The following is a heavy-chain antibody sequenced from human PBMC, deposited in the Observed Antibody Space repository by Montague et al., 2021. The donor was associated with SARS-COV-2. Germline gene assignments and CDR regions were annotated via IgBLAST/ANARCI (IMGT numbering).Heavy chain of an antibody. CDR2: IHHSGTT. V-gene: IGHV4-39*01. J-gene: IGHJ5*02. Sequence: SETLSLTCSVHGGSISSGSYYWAWMRQPPGKGLEWIVNIHHSGTTFYNLSLKSRVTISVDTSKNEVSLKLNSVTAADTAVYYCARQGGPAGKHWFDPWGQGTLVTVSS. D-gene: IGHD2-2*01. CDR3: ARQGGPAGKHWFDP. CDR1: GGSISSGSYY.